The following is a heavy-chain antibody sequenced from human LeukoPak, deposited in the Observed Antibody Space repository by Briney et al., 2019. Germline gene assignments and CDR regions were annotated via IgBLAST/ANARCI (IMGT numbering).Heavy chain of an antibody. V-gene: IGHV3-30*18. CDR3: AKNRIPTSITPDS. Sequence: PGGSLRLSCAASGFTFSSYGMHWVRQAPGKGLEWVAVIAYDGVNKYYRDSVKGRFTISRDNSKNTMYLQMNSLRAEDTAVYYCAKNRIPTSITPDSWGQGTLVTVSS. CDR1: GFTFSSYG. J-gene: IGHJ5*01. CDR2: IAYDGVNK. D-gene: IGHD2-2*02.